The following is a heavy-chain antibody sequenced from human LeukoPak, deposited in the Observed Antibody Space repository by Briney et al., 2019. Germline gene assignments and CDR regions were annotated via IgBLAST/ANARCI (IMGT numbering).Heavy chain of an antibody. D-gene: IGHD3-22*01. J-gene: IGHJ4*02. V-gene: IGHV3-30-3*01. CDR2: ISYDGSNK. Sequence: PGGSLRLSCAASGFTFSSYAMSWVRQAPGKGLEWVAVISYDGSNKYYADSVKGRFTNSRDNSKNTLYLQMNSLRAEDTAVYYCARDADYYDSSGYYYVVGAGGIYFDYWGQGTLVTVSS. CDR1: GFTFSSYA. CDR3: ARDADYYDSSGYYYVVGAGGIYFDY.